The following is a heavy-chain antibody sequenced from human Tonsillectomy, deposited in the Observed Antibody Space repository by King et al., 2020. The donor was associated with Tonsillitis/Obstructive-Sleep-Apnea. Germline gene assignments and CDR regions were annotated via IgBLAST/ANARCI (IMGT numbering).Heavy chain of an antibody. CDR3: ARVSLGDCSGGSCPLGAFDI. CDR2: IYSGGST. D-gene: IGHD2-15*01. CDR1: GFTVSSNY. Sequence: VQLVESGGGLIQPGGSLRLSCAASGFTVSSNYMSWVRQAPGKGLEWVSVIYSGGSTYYADSVKGRFTISRDNSKNTLYLQMNSLRAEDTAVYYCARVSLGDCSGGSCPLGAFDIWGQGTMVTVSS. J-gene: IGHJ3*02. V-gene: IGHV3-53*01.